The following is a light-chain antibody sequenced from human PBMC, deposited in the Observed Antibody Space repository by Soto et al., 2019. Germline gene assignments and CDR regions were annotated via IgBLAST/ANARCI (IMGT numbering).Light chain of an antibody. CDR1: QSVSSSY. CDR3: QQYGSSPWT. Sequence: EIVLTQSPGTLSLSPGERATLSCRASQSVSSSYLAWYQQKPGQAPRLHIYGASSRATGIPARFSGSGSGTDFTLTISRLEPEDVAVYYCQQYGSSPWTFGQGTKVEIK. V-gene: IGKV3-20*01. CDR2: GAS. J-gene: IGKJ1*01.